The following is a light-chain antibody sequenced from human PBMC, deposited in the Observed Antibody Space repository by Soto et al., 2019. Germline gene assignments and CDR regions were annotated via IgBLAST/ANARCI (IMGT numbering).Light chain of an antibody. CDR3: QQYHTLPWT. Sequence: DIAMTQSPDSLAVSLGETATINCKSSQTVFYSPNNNNYLAWFQQKAGQPPKLLIYWATTREAVVPDRFSGSGSGTEFTLTIRSLQAADVAVYYCQQYHTLPWTFCQGT. V-gene: IGKV4-1*01. J-gene: IGKJ1*01. CDR2: WAT. CDR1: QTVFYSPNNNNY.